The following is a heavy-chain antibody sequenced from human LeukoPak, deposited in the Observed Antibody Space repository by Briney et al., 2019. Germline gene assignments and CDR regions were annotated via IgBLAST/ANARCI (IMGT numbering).Heavy chain of an antibody. J-gene: IGHJ4*02. CDR2: IYYSGST. D-gene: IGHD3-10*01. CDR1: GGSISSYY. CDR3: ARFVRWFGEAHYFDY. Sequence: PSETLSLTCTVSGGSISSYYWSWIRQPPGKGLEWIGYIYYSGSTNYNPSLKSRVTISVDTSKNQFSLKLSSVTAADTAVYYCARFVRWFGEAHYFDYWGQGTLVTVSS. V-gene: IGHV4-59*01.